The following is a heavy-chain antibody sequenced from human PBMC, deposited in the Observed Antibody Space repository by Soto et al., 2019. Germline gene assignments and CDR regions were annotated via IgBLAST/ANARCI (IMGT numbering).Heavy chain of an antibody. CDR1: GYTFTGYY. Sequence: GPSVKVSCTASGYTFTGYYMHWVRQAPGQGLEWMGWINPNSGGTNYAQKFQGWVTMTRDTSISTAYMELSRLRSDDTAVYYCARGRFCSGGSCYSDYYGMDVWGQGTTVTVSS. D-gene: IGHD2-15*01. CDR2: INPNSGGT. CDR3: ARGRFCSGGSCYSDYYGMDV. V-gene: IGHV1-2*04. J-gene: IGHJ6*02.